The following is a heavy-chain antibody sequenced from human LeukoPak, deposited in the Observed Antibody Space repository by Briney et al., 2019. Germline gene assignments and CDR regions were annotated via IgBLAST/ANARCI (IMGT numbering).Heavy chain of an antibody. CDR2: ISAYNGNT. CDR3: ARGGYYYDSSGYYDWFDP. V-gene: IGHV1-18*01. D-gene: IGHD3-22*01. J-gene: IGHJ5*02. CDR1: GYTFTSYG. Sequence: GASVKVSCKASGYTFTSYGISWVRQAPGQGLEWMGWISAYNGNTNYAQKLQGRVTMTTDTSTSTAYMELRSLRSDDTAVYYCARGGYYYDSSGYYDWFDPWGQGTLVTVYS.